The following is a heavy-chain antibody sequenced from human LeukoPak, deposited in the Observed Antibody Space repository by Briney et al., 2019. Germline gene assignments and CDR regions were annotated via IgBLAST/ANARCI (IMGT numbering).Heavy chain of an antibody. CDR3: ARASGPFDY. CDR1: GFTFSSSA. D-gene: IGHD3-10*01. V-gene: IGHV3-23*01. J-gene: IGHJ4*02. CDR2: IPASGLKT. Sequence: GGSLRLSCAASGFTFSSSAMGWVRRAPQKGLEWVSAIPASGLKTYYTGSVRGRFTISRDNSKNTVYLQMQSLRAEDTAVYSCARASGPFDYWGQGTLVTVSS.